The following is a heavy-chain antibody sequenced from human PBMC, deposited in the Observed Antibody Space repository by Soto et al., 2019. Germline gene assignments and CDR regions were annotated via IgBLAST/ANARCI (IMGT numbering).Heavy chain of an antibody. Sequence: SETLSLTRTVSGDSISSASYFRGWIRQHPGKGLEWIGSVYFVGNSYYNPSLKSRVSISVDASTNQFSLRLSLMTAADTGVYYCVRFYGDLDNGAKRRYFDFWRQGTLVTGSS. D-gene: IGHD4-17*01. CDR2: VYFVGNS. CDR1: GDSISSASYF. J-gene: IGHJ4*02. V-gene: IGHV4-39*01. CDR3: VRFYGDLDNGAKRRYFDF.